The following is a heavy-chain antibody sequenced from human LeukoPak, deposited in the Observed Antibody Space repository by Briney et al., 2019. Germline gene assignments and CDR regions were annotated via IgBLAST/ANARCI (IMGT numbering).Heavy chain of an antibody. CDR3: ARDPGPFCDSTSFYIEY. D-gene: IGHD2-2*02. J-gene: IGHJ4*03. V-gene: IGHV3-66*01. CDR1: GFIFSSCA. Sequence: RGSLSLSCAASGFIFSSCAMSWVRKAPGKGLEWVSVVYSGGSTYYAASVKGRFTISRDNSKNTQYLQMNSLRAEDTAVYYCARDPGPFCDSTSFYIEYWGHGTLVTVSS. CDR2: VYSGGST.